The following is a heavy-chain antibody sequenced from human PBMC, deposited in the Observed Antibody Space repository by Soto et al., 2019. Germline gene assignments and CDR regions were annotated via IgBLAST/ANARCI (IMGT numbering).Heavy chain of an antibody. V-gene: IGHV3-23*01. CDR2: ITGSGGST. J-gene: IGHJ4*02. Sequence: EVQLLESGGGLVQPGGSLRLSCAASGFTFSTYAMIWVRQAPGKGLEWVSVITGSGGSTYYADSVKGRFTISRATSKNTLFLQMNSLRAGDTAVYYCAKDRYGDYGGIDYWGQGTMVTVSS. CDR1: GFTFSTYA. CDR3: AKDRYGDYGGIDY. D-gene: IGHD4-17*01.